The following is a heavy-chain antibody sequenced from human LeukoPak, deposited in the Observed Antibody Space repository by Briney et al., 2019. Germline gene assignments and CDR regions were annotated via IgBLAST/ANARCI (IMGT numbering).Heavy chain of an antibody. D-gene: IGHD6-13*01. CDR1: GFTFSSYG. J-gene: IGHJ4*02. Sequence: GRSLRLSCAASGFTFSSYGMHWVRQAPGKGLEWVAVIWYDGSNKYYADSVKGRFTISRDNSKNTLYLQMNSLRAEDTAVYYCARDPGVAAAGVDYWGRGTLVTVSS. CDR2: IWYDGSNK. V-gene: IGHV3-33*01. CDR3: ARDPGVAAAGVDY.